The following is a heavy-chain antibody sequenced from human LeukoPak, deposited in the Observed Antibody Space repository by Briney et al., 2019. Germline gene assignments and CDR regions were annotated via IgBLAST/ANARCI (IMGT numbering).Heavy chain of an antibody. CDR3: AGEKQLYNGMDV. Sequence: GGSLRLSCATSGFTFSSYAMSWVRQAPGKGLEWVSGIGASGGSTYYADSVKGRFTISRDNAKNSLYLQMNSLRVEDTAVYYCAGEKQLYNGMDVWGQGTTVTVSS. V-gene: IGHV3-23*01. J-gene: IGHJ6*02. D-gene: IGHD1-1*01. CDR2: IGASGGST. CDR1: GFTFSSYA.